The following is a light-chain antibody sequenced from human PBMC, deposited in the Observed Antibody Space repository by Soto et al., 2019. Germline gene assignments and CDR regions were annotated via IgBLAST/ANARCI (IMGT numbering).Light chain of an antibody. J-gene: IGKJ4*01. V-gene: IGKV3-11*01. Sequence: EIVLTQSPATLSLSPGERAALSCRASQSVGNSLAWYQHKPGQAPRPLIYAASNRATGIPARFSGSGSGTDFTLTISSLESEDFALYYCQQRINWPLTFGGGTKVEI. CDR1: QSVGNS. CDR3: QQRINWPLT. CDR2: AAS.